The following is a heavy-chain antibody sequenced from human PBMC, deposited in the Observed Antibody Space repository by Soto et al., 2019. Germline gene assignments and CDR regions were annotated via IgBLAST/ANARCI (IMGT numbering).Heavy chain of an antibody. Sequence: GGSLRLSCAASGFTFSSYAMSWVRQAPGRGLEWVSIISGNAGSTYYAASVKGRFTISRDNTKNTLYLQMDSLTAEDTAVYYCAKGSEFSNSYTLDFNFWGQGALVTVSS. J-gene: IGHJ4*02. CDR1: GFTFSSYA. CDR3: AKGSEFSNSYTLDFNF. V-gene: IGHV3-23*01. CDR2: ISGNAGST. D-gene: IGHD6-6*01.